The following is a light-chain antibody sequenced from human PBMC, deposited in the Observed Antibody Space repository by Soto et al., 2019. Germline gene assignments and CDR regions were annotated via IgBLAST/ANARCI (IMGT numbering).Light chain of an antibody. CDR2: DNN. V-gene: IGLV1-51*01. CDR3: GSWDLRLSTVV. CDR1: SSNIENNY. Sequence: QSALTQPPSVSVAPGQKVTISCSGSSSNIENNYVSWYQRLPGTAPKLLIYDNNKRPSGIPDRFSGSKSGTSATLDITGLQTGDEADYSCGSWDLRLSTVVFGGGTKLTVL. J-gene: IGLJ2*01.